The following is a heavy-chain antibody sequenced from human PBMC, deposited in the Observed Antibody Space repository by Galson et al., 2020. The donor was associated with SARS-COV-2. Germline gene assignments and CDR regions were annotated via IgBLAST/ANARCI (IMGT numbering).Heavy chain of an antibody. CDR1: GFTFSSYD. Sequence: TGGSLRLSCAASGFTFSSYDMHWVRQATGKGLEWVSAIGTAGDTYYPGSVKGRFTISRENAKNSLYLQMNSLRAGDTAVYYCARAYGDSYYYYGMDVWGQGTTVTVSS. J-gene: IGHJ6*02. CDR3: ARAYGDSYYYYGMDV. V-gene: IGHV3-13*01. CDR2: IGTAGDT. D-gene: IGHD4-17*01.